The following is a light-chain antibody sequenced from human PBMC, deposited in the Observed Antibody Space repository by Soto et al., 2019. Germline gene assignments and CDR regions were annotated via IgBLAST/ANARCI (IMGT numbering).Light chain of an antibody. J-gene: IGLJ1*01. CDR3: CSYTTRNTEV. V-gene: IGLV2-14*03. CDR2: GVT. CDR1: SSDVGAFNY. Sequence: QSALTQPASVSGSPGQSISISCIGTSSDVGAFNYVSWYQHHPGKAPQLIIYGVTSRPSGVSNRFSASKSGNTASLTISGLQDEDEADYYCCSYTTRNTEVFGTGTKLTVL.